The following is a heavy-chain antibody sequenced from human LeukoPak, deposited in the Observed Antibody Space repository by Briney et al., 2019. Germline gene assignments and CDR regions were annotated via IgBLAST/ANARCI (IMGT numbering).Heavy chain of an antibody. D-gene: IGHD4-17*01. Sequence: SVKVSCKVSGDTFSGFGIHWVRQAPGQGLEWMGRLIPIVGVGDYSQKLQGRLTITADKSTTTAYMELNSLTFEDTAVYYCARRAYGDPGGLDIWGQGTLVSVSS. V-gene: IGHV1-69*04. J-gene: IGHJ3*02. CDR1: GDTFSGFG. CDR3: ARRAYGDPGGLDI. CDR2: LIPIVGVG.